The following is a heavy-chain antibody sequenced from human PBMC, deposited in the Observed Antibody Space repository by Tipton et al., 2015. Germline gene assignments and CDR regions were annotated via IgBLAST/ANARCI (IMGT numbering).Heavy chain of an antibody. J-gene: IGHJ4*02. Sequence: GLVKPSETLSLTCAVSGYSISRGYNWGWIRQAPGKGLEWIGAITHAGDTYYRPSLKSRATISVDTSKNQFSLMLSSVTAADTAIYYCARSEVGDFDSWGQGTLVTVSS. CDR3: ARSEVGDFDS. CDR2: ITHAGDT. D-gene: IGHD1-26*01. CDR1: GYSISRGYN. V-gene: IGHV4-38-2*01.